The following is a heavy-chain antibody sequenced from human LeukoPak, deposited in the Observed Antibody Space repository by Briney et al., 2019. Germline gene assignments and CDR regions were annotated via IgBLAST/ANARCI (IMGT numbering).Heavy chain of an antibody. J-gene: IGHJ4*02. CDR2: ISSNGGST. Sequence: SGGSLRLSCSASGFTFSSYAMHWVRQAPGKGLEYVSAISSNGGSTYYADSVKGRFTISRDNAKNTLYLQMNSLRAEDTAVYYCARGIVGPTGDYWGQGTLVTVSS. CDR1: GFTFSSYA. V-gene: IGHV3-64*04. D-gene: IGHD1-26*01. CDR3: ARGIVGPTGDY.